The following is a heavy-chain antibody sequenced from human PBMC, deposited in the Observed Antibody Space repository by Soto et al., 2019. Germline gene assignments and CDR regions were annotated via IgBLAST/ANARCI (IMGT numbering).Heavy chain of an antibody. Sequence: LSPSCAASGFTFSSYAMIWVRQAPGKGLEWVSAISGSGGSTYYADSVKGRFTISRDNSKNTLYLQMNSLRAEDTAVYYCAKEKSSWHNDAFDIWGQGTMVTVSS. CDR3: AKEKSSWHNDAFDI. D-gene: IGHD6-13*01. J-gene: IGHJ3*02. CDR1: GFTFSSYA. V-gene: IGHV3-23*01. CDR2: ISGSGGST.